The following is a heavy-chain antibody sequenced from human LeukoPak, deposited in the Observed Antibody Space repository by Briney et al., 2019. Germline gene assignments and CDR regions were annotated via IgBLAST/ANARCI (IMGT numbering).Heavy chain of an antibody. CDR3: AREPETMWLVGRYYYYYYMDV. CDR1: GGTFSSYA. CDR2: IIPIFGTA. J-gene: IGHJ6*03. D-gene: IGHD6-19*01. Sequence: GASVKVSCKASGGTFSSYAISWVRQAPGQGLEWMGGIIPIFGTANYAQKFQGRVTITADKSTSTAYMELSSLRSEDTAVYYCAREPETMWLVGRYYYYYYMDVWGKGTTVTISS. V-gene: IGHV1-69*06.